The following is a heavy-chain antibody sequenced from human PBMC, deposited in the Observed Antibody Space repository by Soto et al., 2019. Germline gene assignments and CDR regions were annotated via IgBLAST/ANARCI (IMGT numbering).Heavy chain of an antibody. J-gene: IGHJ4*02. Sequence: EVQLVESGGGLVKPGESLRLSCAASGFTFSAHSMNWVRQAPGKGLEWVSSISSDINYIYYADSVKGRFTISRDNAKNSLYMQRNSLRAEDTAVYYCARARFPIGWGQGTLVTVSS. CDR3: ARARFPIG. CDR2: ISSDINYI. CDR1: GFTFSAHS. D-gene: IGHD3-16*02. V-gene: IGHV3-21*01.